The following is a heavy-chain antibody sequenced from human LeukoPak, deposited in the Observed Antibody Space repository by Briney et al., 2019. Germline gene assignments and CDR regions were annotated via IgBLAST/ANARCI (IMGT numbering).Heavy chain of an antibody. CDR1: GYTFTSYG. J-gene: IGHJ3*02. Sequence: VASVKVSCKSSGYTFTSYGISWVRQAPGQGLEWMGWISAYNGNTNYAQNLQGRVTMTTDTSTSTAYMELRSLRSDDTAVYYCARDQSDTMIVVVILDAFDIWGQGTMVTVSS. CDR2: ISAYNGNT. CDR3: ARDQSDTMIVVVILDAFDI. V-gene: IGHV1-18*01. D-gene: IGHD3-22*01.